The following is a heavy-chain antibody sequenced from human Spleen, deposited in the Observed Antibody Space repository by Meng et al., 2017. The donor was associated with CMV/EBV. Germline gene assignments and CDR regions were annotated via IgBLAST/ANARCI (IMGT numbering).Heavy chain of an antibody. Sequence: GESLKISCSASGFTFSSYTLNWVRQPPGKGLEWVAFIRYDGSNKYYADSVKGRFTISRDNSKNTLYLQMNSLRAEDTAVYYCAKDVITIFGVPDHFDYWGQGTLVTVSS. CDR3: AKDVITIFGVPDHFDY. D-gene: IGHD3-3*01. CDR2: IRYDGSNK. V-gene: IGHV3-30*02. J-gene: IGHJ4*02. CDR1: GFTFSSYT.